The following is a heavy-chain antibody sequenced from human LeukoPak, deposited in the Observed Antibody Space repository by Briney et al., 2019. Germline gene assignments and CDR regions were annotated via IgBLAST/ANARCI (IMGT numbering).Heavy chain of an antibody. Sequence: SSETLSLTCAVSGGSISSADNSWSWIRRPPGKGLEWIGYIYHSGRPYYNPSLKSRVTISVDRSKSQFSLRLSSVTAADTAVYYCASGGGSYPLDAFDMWGQGTMVTVSS. D-gene: IGHD2-15*01. J-gene: IGHJ3*02. CDR2: IYHSGRP. V-gene: IGHV4-30-2*01. CDR1: GGSISSADNS. CDR3: ASGGGSYPLDAFDM.